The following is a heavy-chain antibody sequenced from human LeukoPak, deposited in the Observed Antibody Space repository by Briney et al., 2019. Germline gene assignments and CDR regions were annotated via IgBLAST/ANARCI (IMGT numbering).Heavy chain of an antibody. CDR1: GDTFTSYG. J-gene: IGHJ4*02. CDR3: AKDGGQGADY. CDR2: ISTYNGNT. D-gene: IGHD3-16*01. Sequence: ASVKVSCKASGDTFTSYGLNWVRQAPGRGPEWMGWISTYNGNTNYAQKLQGRVTMTTDTSTSTAYMELRSLRAEDMAVYYCAKDGGQGADYWGQGTLVSVSS. V-gene: IGHV1-18*03.